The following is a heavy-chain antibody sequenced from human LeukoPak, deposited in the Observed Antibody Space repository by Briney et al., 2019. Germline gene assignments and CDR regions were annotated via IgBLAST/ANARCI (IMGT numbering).Heavy chain of an antibody. CDR1: GLTFSSYA. Sequence: GGSLRLSCAASGLTFSSYAMSRVRQAPGKGLEWVSSVNGSGYSAYYADSVKGRFTISRDNSKDTLFLQMSTLRVEDTAVYYCAKVVSYSSGWFFHHWGQGTLVTVSS. CDR2: VNGSGYSA. D-gene: IGHD6-19*01. J-gene: IGHJ1*01. CDR3: AKVVSYSSGWFFHH. V-gene: IGHV3-23*01.